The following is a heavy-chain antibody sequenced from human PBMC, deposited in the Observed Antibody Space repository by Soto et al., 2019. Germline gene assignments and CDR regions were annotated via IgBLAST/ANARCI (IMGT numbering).Heavy chain of an antibody. CDR3: ARVGDYFGEFDYFDY. CDR2: ISRFSDRT. CDR1: GCNFNSYT. J-gene: IGHJ4*02. D-gene: IGHD3-10*01. V-gene: IGHV3-21*06. Sequence: GCRRLSGSASGCNFNSYTMNWVRHAPGKGLEWVSSISRFSDRTYYADSVKGRFAIFRANAENSVYLQVNRLRAEDTAVYYCARVGDYFGEFDYFDYWAQGTPVTVSS.